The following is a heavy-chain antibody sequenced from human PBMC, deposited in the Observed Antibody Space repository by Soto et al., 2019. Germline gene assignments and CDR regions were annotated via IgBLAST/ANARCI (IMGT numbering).Heavy chain of an antibody. CDR1: GGSFSDYF. CDR2: INHSGST. Sequence: SETLSLTCAVYGGSFSDYFWTWIRQPPGKGLEWIGEINHSGSTNFNPSLKSRVAISADTSRNQFSLRVTSVTAADPAVYYCAGREFASSSFHYSYYAVDVWGQGTTVTVSS. CDR3: AGREFASSSFHYSYYAVDV. D-gene: IGHD6-6*01. J-gene: IGHJ6*02. V-gene: IGHV4-34*01.